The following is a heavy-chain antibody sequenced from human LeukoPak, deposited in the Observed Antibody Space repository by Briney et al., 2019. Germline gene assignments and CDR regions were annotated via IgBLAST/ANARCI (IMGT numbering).Heavy chain of an antibody. Sequence: PGGSLRLSCAASGFIFSTYSMNWVRQAPGKGLEWVSSISYSSDYIYYAASVKGRFTISRDNARNSPYLQMNSLRAEDTAVYYCVRDNYYDILTGYFPFDYWGQGTLVTVSS. J-gene: IGHJ4*02. CDR1: GFIFSTYS. CDR2: ISYSSDYI. CDR3: VRDNYYDILTGYFPFDY. V-gene: IGHV3-21*01. D-gene: IGHD3-9*01.